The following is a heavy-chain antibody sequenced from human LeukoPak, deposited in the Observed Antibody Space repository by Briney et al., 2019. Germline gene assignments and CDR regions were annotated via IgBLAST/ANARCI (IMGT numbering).Heavy chain of an antibody. CDR3: ARAPDYGGNSEGDY. D-gene: IGHD4-23*01. V-gene: IGHV3-23*01. CDR1: GFSFSSSA. CDR2: ITGSGGAT. Sequence: PGGSLRLSCAASGFSFSSSAMTWVRQAPGKGLEWVSSITGSGGATFYADSVRGRFTVSRVNPKNTLYLQMSSLTADDTAVYYCARAPDYGGNSEGDYWGQGTLVTVSS. J-gene: IGHJ4*02.